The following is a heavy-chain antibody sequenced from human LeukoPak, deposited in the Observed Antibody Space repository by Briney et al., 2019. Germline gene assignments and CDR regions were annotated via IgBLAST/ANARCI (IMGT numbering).Heavy chain of an antibody. Sequence: PSQTLSLTCAVSGGSISSDGYSWSWIRQPPGKGLEWIGYIYHSGSTYYNPSLKSRVTISVDRSKNQFSLKLSSVTAADTAVYYCARGRTTVVTPYYFDYWGQGTLVTVSS. V-gene: IGHV4-30-2*01. CDR3: ARGRTTVVTPYYFDY. CDR2: IYHSGST. D-gene: IGHD4-23*01. CDR1: GGSISSDGYS. J-gene: IGHJ4*02.